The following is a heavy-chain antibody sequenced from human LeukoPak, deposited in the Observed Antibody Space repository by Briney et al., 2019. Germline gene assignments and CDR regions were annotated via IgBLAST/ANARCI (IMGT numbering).Heavy chain of an antibody. J-gene: IGHJ5*02. D-gene: IGHD6-6*01. CDR3: ARSREQLGAYWFDP. V-gene: IGHV5-51*01. Sequence: GGSLEISGKGSGSLFTSYWIGGGRQVPGKGLEGMGIIYPGDSDTRYSPSFQGQVTISADKSISTAYLQWSSLKASDTAMYYCARSREQLGAYWFDPWGQGTLVTVSS. CDR1: GSLFTSYW. CDR2: IYPGDSDT.